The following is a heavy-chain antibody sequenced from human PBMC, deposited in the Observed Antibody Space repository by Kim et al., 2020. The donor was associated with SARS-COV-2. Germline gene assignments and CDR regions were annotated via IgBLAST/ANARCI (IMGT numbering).Heavy chain of an antibody. CDR3: ARTSRTYCTNGVCPPVGTVSHGWFDP. V-gene: IGHV7-4-1*02. CDR1: GYTFTSYA. Sequence: ASVKVSCKASGYTFTSYAMNWVRQAPGQGIEWMGWINTNTGNPTYAQGFTGRFVFSLDTSVSTAYLQISSLKAEDTAVYYCARTSRTYCTNGVCPPVGTVSHGWFDPWGQGTLVTVSS. CDR2: INTNTGNP. D-gene: IGHD2-8*01. J-gene: IGHJ5*02.